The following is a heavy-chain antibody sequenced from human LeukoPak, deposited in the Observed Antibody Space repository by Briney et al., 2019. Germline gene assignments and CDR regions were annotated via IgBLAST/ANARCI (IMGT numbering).Heavy chain of an antibody. J-gene: IGHJ4*02. CDR3: ARSGGGGRWLQLRGYFDY. CDR2: IYYSGST. CDR1: GGSISSYY. Sequence: SETLSLTCTVSGGSISSYYWSWIRQPPGKGLEWIGYIYYSGSTNYNPSLKSRVTISVDTSKNQFSLKLSSVTAADTAVYYCARSGGGGRWLQLRGYFDYWGQGTLVTVSS. D-gene: IGHD5-24*01. V-gene: IGHV4-59*12.